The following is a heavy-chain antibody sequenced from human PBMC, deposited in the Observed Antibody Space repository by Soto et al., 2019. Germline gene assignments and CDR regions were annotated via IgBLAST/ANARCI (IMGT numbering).Heavy chain of an antibody. CDR2: ILPVFGTT. CDR3: ARDPDEVVGTDYHYYGMDV. CDR1: GDVSRNYG. V-gene: IGHV1-69*06. J-gene: IGHJ6*02. D-gene: IGHD1-26*01. Sequence: SMQVSCQASGDVSRNYGVSWVRQDAGQGLGWMGGILPVFGTTTYARNFQGRITITADKSTSTVYMELTSLRSDDTATYYCARDPDEVVGTDYHYYGMDVWDQGETVTVS.